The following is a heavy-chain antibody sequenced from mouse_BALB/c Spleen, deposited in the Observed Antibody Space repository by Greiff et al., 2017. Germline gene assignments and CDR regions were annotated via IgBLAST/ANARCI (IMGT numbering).Heavy chain of an antibody. D-gene: IGHD1-1*01. Sequence: QLQQSGAELAKPGASVKMSCKASGYTFTSYWMHWVKQRPGQGLEWIGYINPSTGYTEYNQKFKDKATLTADKSSSTAYMQLSSLTSEDSAVYYCASDYYGSRGAMDYWGQGTSVTVSS. V-gene: IGHV1-7*01. CDR3: ASDYYGSRGAMDY. CDR2: INPSTGYT. CDR1: GYTFTSYW. J-gene: IGHJ4*01.